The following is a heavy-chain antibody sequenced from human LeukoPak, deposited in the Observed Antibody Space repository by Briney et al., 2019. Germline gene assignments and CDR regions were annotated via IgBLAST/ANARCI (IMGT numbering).Heavy chain of an antibody. CDR1: GYGFTSYW. CDR3: ARQWDPYGSGKTYYYYGMDV. Sequence: GESLKISCKGSGYGFTSYWIGWVRQMPGKGLEWMGIIYPGDSDTRYSPSFQGQVTISADKSISTAYLQWSSLKASDTAMYYCARQWDPYGSGKTYYYYGMDVWGQGTTVTVSS. J-gene: IGHJ6*02. D-gene: IGHD3-10*01. CDR2: IYPGDSDT. V-gene: IGHV5-51*01.